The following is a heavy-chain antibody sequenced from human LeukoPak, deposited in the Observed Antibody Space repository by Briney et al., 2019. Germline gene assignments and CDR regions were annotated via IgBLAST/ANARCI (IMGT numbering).Heavy chain of an antibody. D-gene: IGHD3-9*01. CDR2: IIHSGST. CDR1: GGSFSGYY. V-gene: IGHV4-34*01. Sequence: SETVSLTCAVYGGSFSGYYWSWIRQPPGKGLEWIGEIIHSGSTNYNPSLKSRVTISVDTSKNQFSLKLSSVTAADTAVYYCARGPPYYDILTGYYQTSIGFDYWGQGTLVTVSS. CDR3: ARGPPYYDILTGYYQTSIGFDY. J-gene: IGHJ4*02.